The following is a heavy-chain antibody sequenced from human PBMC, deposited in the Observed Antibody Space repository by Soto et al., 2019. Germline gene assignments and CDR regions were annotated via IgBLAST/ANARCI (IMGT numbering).Heavy chain of an antibody. V-gene: IGHV4-59*08. J-gene: IGHJ4*02. Sequence: PSETLSVTCTVSGGSISSYYWSWSRQPPGKGLEWIGYIYYSGSTNYNPSLKSRVTISVDTSKNQFSLKLSSVTAADTAVYYCASLYDYYGSGSEFDYWGQGTLVTVST. CDR2: IYYSGST. D-gene: IGHD3-10*01. CDR1: GGSISSYY. CDR3: ASLYDYYGSGSEFDY.